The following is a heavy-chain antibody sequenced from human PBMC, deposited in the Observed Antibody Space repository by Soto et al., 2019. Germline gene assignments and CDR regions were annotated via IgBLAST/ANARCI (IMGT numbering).Heavy chain of an antibody. J-gene: IGHJ4*02. Sequence: SETLSLTCTVSGVSISSYYWSWIRQPPGKGLEWIGYIYYSGSTNYNPSLKSRVTISVDTSKNQFSLKLSSVTAADTAVYYCARGSITMVRGVIITGYYFDYWGQGTLVTVSS. CDR2: IYYSGST. CDR1: GVSISSYY. D-gene: IGHD3-10*01. CDR3: ARGSITMVRGVIITGYYFDY. V-gene: IGHV4-59*01.